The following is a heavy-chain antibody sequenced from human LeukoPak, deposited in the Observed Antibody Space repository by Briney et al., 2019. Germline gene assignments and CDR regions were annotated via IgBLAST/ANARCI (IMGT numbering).Heavy chain of an antibody. J-gene: IGHJ6*04. CDR2: ISSSGSTI. D-gene: IGHD3-10*02. V-gene: IGHV3-48*04. Sequence: GGSLRLSCAASGFSFTTYWMGWVRQAPGKGLEWVSYISSSGSTIYYADSVRGRFTISRDNAKNSLYLQMNSLRAEDTAVYYCAELGITMIGGAWGKGTTVTISS. CDR1: GFSFTTYW. CDR3: AELGITMIGGA.